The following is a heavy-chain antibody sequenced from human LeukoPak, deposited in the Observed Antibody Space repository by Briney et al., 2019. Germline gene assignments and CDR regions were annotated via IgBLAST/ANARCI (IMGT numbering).Heavy chain of an antibody. Sequence: ASVKVSCKASGYTFTSYDINWVREATGRGLEWMGWMNPNSGNTGYAQKFWGRVTMTRNTSISTAYMELSTVRSEDTGVYYCAAYYYDRSGYSYPGYSALDIWGQGTMLTVSS. V-gene: IGHV1-8*01. D-gene: IGHD3-22*01. CDR2: MNPNSGNT. J-gene: IGHJ3*02. CDR3: AAYYYDRSGYSYPGYSALDI. CDR1: GYTFTSYD.